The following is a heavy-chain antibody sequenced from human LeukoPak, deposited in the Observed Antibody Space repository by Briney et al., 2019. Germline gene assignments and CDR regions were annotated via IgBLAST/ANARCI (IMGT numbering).Heavy chain of an antibody. CDR1: GFTFSSYG. J-gene: IGHJ6*02. CDR2: IWYDGSNK. Sequence: PGGSLRLFCAASGFTFSSYGMHWVRQAPGKGLEWVAVIWYDGSNKCYADSVKGRFTISRDNSKNTLYLQMNSLRAEDTAVYYCAGDYGEYYYGMDVWGQGTTVTVSS. D-gene: IGHD4-17*01. CDR3: AGDYGEYYYGMDV. V-gene: IGHV3-33*01.